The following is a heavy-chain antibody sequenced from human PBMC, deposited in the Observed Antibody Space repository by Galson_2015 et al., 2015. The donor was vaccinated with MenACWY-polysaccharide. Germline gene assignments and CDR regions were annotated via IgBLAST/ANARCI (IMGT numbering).Heavy chain of an antibody. CDR2: IWYDGSNK. CDR3: ARDHGAWDYGENWFDP. Sequence: SLRLSCAASGFTFSSYGMHWVRQAPGKGLEWVAVIWYDGSNKYYADSVKGRFTISRDNSKNTLYLQMNSLRAEDTAVYYCARDHGAWDYGENWFDPWGQGTLVTVSS. J-gene: IGHJ5*02. D-gene: IGHD4-17*01. V-gene: IGHV3-33*01. CDR1: GFTFSSYG.